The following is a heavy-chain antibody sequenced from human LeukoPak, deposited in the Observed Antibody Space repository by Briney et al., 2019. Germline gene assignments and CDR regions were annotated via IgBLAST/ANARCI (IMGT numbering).Heavy chain of an antibody. J-gene: IGHJ4*02. D-gene: IGHD1-7*01. CDR3: ARDIGDSITGTETSVD. CDR2: IWHDGSNK. Sequence: GGSLRLSCAASGFTFSSYGMHWVRQAPGKGLEWVAVIWHDGSNKYYADSVKGRFTISRDNSKNTLYLQMNSLRAEDTAVYYCARDIGDSITGTETSVDWGQGTLVTVSS. CDR1: GFTFSSYG. V-gene: IGHV3-33*01.